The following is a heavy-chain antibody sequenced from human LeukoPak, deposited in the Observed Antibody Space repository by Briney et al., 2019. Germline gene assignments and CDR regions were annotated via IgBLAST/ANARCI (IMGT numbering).Heavy chain of an antibody. CDR3: ARRSSSWYGGLPYYYYGMDV. CDR2: ISAYNGNT. Sequence: GASVKVSCKASGGTFSSYAISWVRQAPGQGLEWMGWISAYNGNTNYAQKLQGRVTMTTDTSTSTAYMELRSLRSDDTAVYYCARRSSSWYGGLPYYYYGMDVWGQGTTVTVSS. J-gene: IGHJ6*02. D-gene: IGHD6-13*01. CDR1: GGTFSSYA. V-gene: IGHV1-18*01.